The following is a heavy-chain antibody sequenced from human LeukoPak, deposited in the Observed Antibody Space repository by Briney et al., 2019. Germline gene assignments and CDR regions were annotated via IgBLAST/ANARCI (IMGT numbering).Heavy chain of an antibody. V-gene: IGHV1-2*02. CDR3: AREGSGWYGNFDY. CDR2: INPDSGGT. CDR1: AYTFTGYY. Sequence: ASVKVSCKASAYTFTGYYMHWVRQAPGQGLEWMGWINPDSGGTNYAQKFQGRVTMTRDTSISTAYMEVSRLRSDGTAVYYCAREGSGWYGNFDYWAREPWSPSPQ. D-gene: IGHD6-19*01. J-gene: IGHJ4*02.